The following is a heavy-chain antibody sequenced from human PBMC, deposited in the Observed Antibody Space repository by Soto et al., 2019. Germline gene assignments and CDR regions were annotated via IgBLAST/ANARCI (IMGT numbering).Heavy chain of an antibody. J-gene: IGHJ5*01. CDR3: SKNGTTWFAS. CDR2: ISVLNGYA. Sequence: QVQLVQSGPELKKPGASVKVSCKTSGYSFHNSGISWVRQAPGQGLEWMGWISVLNGYAHYGQKFQGRVIMTADTFTSTAYMELRGLRSDYTAMYYCSKNGTTWFASWGQGTPVTVSS. CDR1: GYSFHNSG. V-gene: IGHV1-18*01. D-gene: IGHD1-1*01.